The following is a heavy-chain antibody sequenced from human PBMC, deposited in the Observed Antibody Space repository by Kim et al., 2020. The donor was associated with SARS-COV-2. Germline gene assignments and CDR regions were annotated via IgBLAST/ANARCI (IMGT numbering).Heavy chain of an antibody. D-gene: IGHD1-26*01. V-gene: IGHV3-30*04. J-gene: IGHJ4*02. CDR3: ARGGSGSYLTLLDY. CDR1: GFTFSSYA. CDR2: ISYDGSNK. Sequence: GGSLRLSCAASGFTFSSYAMHWVRQAPGKGLEWVAVISYDGSNKYYADSVKGRFTISRDNSKNTLYLQMNSLRAEDTAVYYCARGGSGSYLTLLDYWGQGTLVTVSS.